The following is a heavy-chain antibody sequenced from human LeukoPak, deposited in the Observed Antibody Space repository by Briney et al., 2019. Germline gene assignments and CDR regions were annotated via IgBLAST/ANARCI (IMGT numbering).Heavy chain of an antibody. D-gene: IGHD6-13*01. J-gene: IGHJ3*02. CDR3: ANIAAAGGDAFDI. CDR2: IRYDGSNK. CDR1: GFTFSSYG. V-gene: IGHV3-30*02. Sequence: GGSLRLSCAASGFTFSSYGMLWVRQAPGKGLEWVAFIRYDGSNKYYADSVKGRFTISRDNSKNTLYLQVNSLRAEDTAVYYCANIAAAGGDAFDIWGQGTMVTVSS.